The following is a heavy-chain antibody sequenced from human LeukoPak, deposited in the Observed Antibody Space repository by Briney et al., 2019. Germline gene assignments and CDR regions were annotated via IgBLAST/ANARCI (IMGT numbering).Heavy chain of an antibody. CDR3: ASSGSYRFDY. CDR1: GFTFSSYS. CDR2: ITASGTAM. J-gene: IGHJ4*02. D-gene: IGHD1-26*01. V-gene: IGHV3-48*02. Sequence: GGSLRPSCAASGFTFSSYSMNWVRQAPGKGLEWVSHITASGTAMFYADSVKGRFTISRDNAENSLYLQMNSLRDEDTAVYYCASSGSYRFDYWGQGTLVTVSS.